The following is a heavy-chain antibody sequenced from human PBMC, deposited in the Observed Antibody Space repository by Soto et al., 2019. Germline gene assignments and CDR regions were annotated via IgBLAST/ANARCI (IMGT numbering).Heavy chain of an antibody. D-gene: IGHD3-10*01. Sequence: QVQLVQSGAEVKKPGSSVKVSCKASGGTFSSYAISWVRQAPGQGLEWMGGLILIFGTANYAQKFQGRVTITADKSTSPAYVELSSLRSEDTAVYYCARDTLLWFGEPEGYDAFDIWGQGTMVTVSS. CDR2: LILIFGTA. J-gene: IGHJ3*02. CDR3: ARDTLLWFGEPEGYDAFDI. V-gene: IGHV1-69*06. CDR1: GGTFSSYA.